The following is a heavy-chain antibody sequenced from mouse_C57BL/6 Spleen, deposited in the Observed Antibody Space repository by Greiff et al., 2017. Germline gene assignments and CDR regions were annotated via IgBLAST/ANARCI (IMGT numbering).Heavy chain of an antibody. CDR1: GFNIKDYY. CDR3: ARYYGSNDDPLYYAMDY. J-gene: IGHJ4*01. D-gene: IGHD1-1*01. V-gene: IGHV14-2*01. CDR2: IDPEDGET. Sequence: EVQLQQSGAELVKPGASVKLSCTASGFNIKDYYMHWVKQRTEQGLEWIGRIDPEDGETKYAQKFQGKATITADTSSNTAYLQLSSLTAEDTAVYYGARYYGSNDDPLYYAMDYWGQGTSVTVSS.